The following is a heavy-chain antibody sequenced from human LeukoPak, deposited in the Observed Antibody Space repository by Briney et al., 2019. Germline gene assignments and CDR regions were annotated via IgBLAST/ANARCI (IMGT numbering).Heavy chain of an antibody. Sequence: SETLSPTCTVSDGSISSYYWSWVRQPPGKGLEWIGYIYYSGNTNYNPSLKSRLTMSADRSRNQFSLNLNSVTAADTAVYYCARINWNYFDYWGQGILVTVSS. D-gene: IGHD1-1*01. CDR1: DGSISSYY. CDR3: ARINWNYFDY. J-gene: IGHJ4*02. CDR2: IYYSGNT. V-gene: IGHV4-59*08.